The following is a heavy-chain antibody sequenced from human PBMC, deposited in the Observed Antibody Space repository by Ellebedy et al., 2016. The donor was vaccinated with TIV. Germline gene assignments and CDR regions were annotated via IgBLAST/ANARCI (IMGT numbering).Heavy chain of an antibody. CDR1: GFTVSSTY. V-gene: IGHV3-48*01. Sequence: GESLKIPCAASGFTVSSTYMTWVRQAPGKGLEWVSYISSSSSTIYYADSVKGRFTISRNNANNSLYLQMNSLRAEDTAVYYCARDLSFDYWGQGTLVTVSS. J-gene: IGHJ4*02. CDR2: ISSSSSTI. CDR3: ARDLSFDY. D-gene: IGHD2/OR15-2a*01.